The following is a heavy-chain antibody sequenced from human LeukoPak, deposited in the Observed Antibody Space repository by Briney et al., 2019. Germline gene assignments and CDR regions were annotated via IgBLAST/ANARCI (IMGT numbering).Heavy chain of an antibody. D-gene: IGHD3-3*01. V-gene: IGHV1-18*01. CDR2: ISAYNGNT. CDR3: ARDLLLDFGVVIISFDI. Sequence: GASVKVSCKASGYTFTSYGISWVRQAPGQGLEWMGWISAYNGNTNYAQKLQGRVTITADKSTSTAYMELSSLRSEDTAVYYCARDLLLDFGVVIISFDIWGQGTMVTVSS. J-gene: IGHJ3*02. CDR1: GYTFTSYG.